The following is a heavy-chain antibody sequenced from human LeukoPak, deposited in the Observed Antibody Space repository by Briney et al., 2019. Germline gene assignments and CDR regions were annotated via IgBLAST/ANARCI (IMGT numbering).Heavy chain of an antibody. CDR1: GGSISSSSYY. CDR3: ARVACSSTSCYKGYYYYMDV. D-gene: IGHD2-2*02. CDR2: IYYSGST. V-gene: IGHV4-39*07. Sequence: SETLSLTCTVSGGSISSSSYYWGWIRQPPGKGLEWIGSIYYSGSTYHNPSLKSRVTISVDTSKNQFSLKLSSVTAADTAVYYCARVACSSTSCYKGYYYYMDVWGKGTTVTVSS. J-gene: IGHJ6*03.